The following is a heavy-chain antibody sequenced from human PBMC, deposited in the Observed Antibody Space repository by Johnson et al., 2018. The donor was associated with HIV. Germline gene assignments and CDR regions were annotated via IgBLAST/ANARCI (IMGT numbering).Heavy chain of an antibody. J-gene: IGHJ3*02. Sequence: MLLVESGGGLVQPGGSLRLSCAASGVTVSRNYMSWVRQAPGKGLEWVSVIYIGGRTYYADSVKGRFTISRDNSKNTLYLQMNSLRAEDTAVYYCAREREGAFDIWGQGTMVTVSS. CDR2: IYIGGRT. CDR3: AREREGAFDI. CDR1: GVTVSRNY. V-gene: IGHV3-66*02.